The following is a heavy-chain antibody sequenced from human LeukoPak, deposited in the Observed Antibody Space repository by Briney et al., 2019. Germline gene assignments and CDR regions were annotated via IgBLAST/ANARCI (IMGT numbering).Heavy chain of an antibody. Sequence: SVKVSCKASGGTFSSYTISWVRQAPGQGLEWMGRIIPILGIANYAQKFQGRVTITADKSTSTAYMELSSLRSEDTAVYYCAIIAVAGTVPLSLDYWGQGTLVTVSS. CDR1: GGTFSSYT. D-gene: IGHD6-19*01. V-gene: IGHV1-69*02. J-gene: IGHJ4*02. CDR3: AIIAVAGTVPLSLDY. CDR2: IIPILGIA.